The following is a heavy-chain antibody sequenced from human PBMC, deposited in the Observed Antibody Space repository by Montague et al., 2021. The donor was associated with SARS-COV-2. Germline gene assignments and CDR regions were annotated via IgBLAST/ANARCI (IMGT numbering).Heavy chain of an antibody. J-gene: IGHJ6*03. CDR3: ARLRDGVVPSPILGVGPYYSYYYMDV. V-gene: IGHV4-31*03. D-gene: IGHD3-10*01. Sequence: TLSLTCTVSGGSISSGGYYWSWIRQHPGKGLGWIGYIYYSGSTKYSPSLKSRLTISADTSKNQFSLKLTSVAAADTAVYYCARLRDGVVPSPILGVGPYYSYYYMDVWGRGTTVTVSS. CDR1: GGSISSGGYY. CDR2: IYYSGST.